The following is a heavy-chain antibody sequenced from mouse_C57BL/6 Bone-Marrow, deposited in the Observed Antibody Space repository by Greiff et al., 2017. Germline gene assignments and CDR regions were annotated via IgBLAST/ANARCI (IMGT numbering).Heavy chain of an antibody. CDR2: INYDGSST. J-gene: IGHJ2*01. CDR1: GFTFSDYY. V-gene: IGHV5-16*01. Sequence: EVKVVESEGGLVQPGSSMKLSCTASGFTFSDYYMAWVRQVPEKGLEWVANINYDGSSTYYPDYLKGRFTISRDNAKNILYLQMSSLKSEDTATYYCARAHNWDPRYFDDWGQGTTLTVSS. D-gene: IGHD4-1*01. CDR3: ARAHNWDPRYFDD.